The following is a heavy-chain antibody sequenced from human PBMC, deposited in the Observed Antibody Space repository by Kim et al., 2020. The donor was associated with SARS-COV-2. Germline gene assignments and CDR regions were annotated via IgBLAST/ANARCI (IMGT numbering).Heavy chain of an antibody. V-gene: IGHV5-51*01. CDR3: ARRGSIHWNWFDP. D-gene: IGHD6-13*01. CDR2: IYPGDSDT. Sequence: GEFLKISCKGSGYTFSNYWIVWVRQMPGKGLEWMGIIYPGDSDTRYSPSFQGQVTISADKSISTAYLQWNSLRASDTAMYYCARRGSIHWNWFDPWGQGTMVTVSS. CDR1: GYTFSNYW. J-gene: IGHJ5*01.